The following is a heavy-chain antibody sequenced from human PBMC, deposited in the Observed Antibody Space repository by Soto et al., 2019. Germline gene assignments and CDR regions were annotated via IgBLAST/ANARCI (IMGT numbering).Heavy chain of an antibody. J-gene: IGHJ4*02. CDR1: GGSIISHY. Sequence: PSETLSLTCTVSGGSIISHYWSWIRQPPGKGLEWIGYIYYSGSTYYNPSLKSRVTISVDTSKNQFSLKLSSVTAADPAVFYCARYVGVAVACPFDYWGKGTLVTVSS. CDR2: IYYSGST. D-gene: IGHD6-13*01. V-gene: IGHV4-59*11. CDR3: ARYVGVAVACPFDY.